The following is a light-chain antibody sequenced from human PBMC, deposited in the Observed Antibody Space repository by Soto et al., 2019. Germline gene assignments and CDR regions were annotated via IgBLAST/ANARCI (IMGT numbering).Light chain of an antibody. CDR3: CSYAGSSPLAHVV. CDR2: EVS. CDR1: SSDVGSYNL. Sequence: ALTQPASVSGSPGQSITISCTGTSSDVGSYNLVSWYQQHPGKAPKLMIYEVSKRPSGVSNRFSGSKSGNAASLTISGLQAEDEADYYCCSYAGSSPLAHVVFGGGTQLTV. J-gene: IGLJ2*01. V-gene: IGLV2-23*02.